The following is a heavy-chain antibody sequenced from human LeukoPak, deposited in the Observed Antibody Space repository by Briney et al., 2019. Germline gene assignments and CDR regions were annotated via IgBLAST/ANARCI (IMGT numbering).Heavy chain of an antibody. Sequence: ASVKVSCKASGYTFTSYDINWVRQATGQGLEWMGWMNPNSGNTGYAQKFQGRVTMTRNTSISTAYMELSSLRSEDTAVYYCARVSYNSSWYHGTGYYSYYGMDVWGQGTTVTVSS. V-gene: IGHV1-8*01. J-gene: IGHJ6*02. D-gene: IGHD6-13*01. CDR1: GYTFTSYD. CDR3: ARVSYNSSWYHGTGYYSYYGMDV. CDR2: MNPNSGNT.